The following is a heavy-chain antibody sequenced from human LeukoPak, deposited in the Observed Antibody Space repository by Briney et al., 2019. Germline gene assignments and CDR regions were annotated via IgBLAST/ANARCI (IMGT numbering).Heavy chain of an antibody. Sequence: ASVEVSCKASGYTFTGYYMHWVRQAPGQGLEWMGWINPNSGGTNYAQKFQGRVTMTRDTSISTAYMELSRLRSDDTAVYYCARVEGTAMLEFDPWGQGTLVTVSS. J-gene: IGHJ5*02. CDR2: INPNSGGT. CDR3: ARVEGTAMLEFDP. CDR1: GYTFTGYY. D-gene: IGHD5-18*01. V-gene: IGHV1-2*02.